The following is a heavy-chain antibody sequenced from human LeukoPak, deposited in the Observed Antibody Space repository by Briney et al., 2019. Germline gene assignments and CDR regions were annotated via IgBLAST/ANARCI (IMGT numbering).Heavy chain of an antibody. CDR2: IKQDGSEK. V-gene: IGHV3-7*01. J-gene: IGHJ4*02. CDR3: AREPDPSPITIFYDY. D-gene: IGHD3-3*01. Sequence: GGSLRLSCAASGFTFSSYWMSWVRQAPGKGLEGVANIKQDGSEKYYVDSVKGRFTISRDNAKNSLYLQMNSLRAEDTAVYYCAREPDPSPITIFYDYWGQGTLVTVSS. CDR1: GFTFSSYW.